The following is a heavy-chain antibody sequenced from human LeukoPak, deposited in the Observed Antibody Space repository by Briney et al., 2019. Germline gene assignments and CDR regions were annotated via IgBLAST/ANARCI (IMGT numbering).Heavy chain of an antibody. D-gene: IGHD2-15*01. J-gene: IGHJ6*03. CDR2: IKQDGSEK. Sequence: PGGSLRLSCAASGFTFSSYWMSSVRQAPGKGLEWVANIKQDGSEKYYVDSVKGRFTISRDNAKNSLYLQMNSLRAEDTAVYYCARDMTLYCSGGSCYSGYYYYYMDVWGKGTTVTVSS. CDR3: ARDMTLYCSGGSCYSGYYYYYMDV. CDR1: GFTFSSYW. V-gene: IGHV3-7*01.